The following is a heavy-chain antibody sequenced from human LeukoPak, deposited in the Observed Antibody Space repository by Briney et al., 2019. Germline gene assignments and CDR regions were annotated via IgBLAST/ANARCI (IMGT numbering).Heavy chain of an antibody. D-gene: IGHD6-13*01. CDR2: IYHSGST. CDR3: ARDGTWHSSSWYSTWFDP. Sequence: PSETLSLTCTVSGYSINSGYYWGWIRQPPGKGLEWIGSIYHSGSTYYNPSLKRRVTISLDMSKNQFSLKLSSVTAADTAVYYCARDGTWHSSSWYSTWFDPWGQGTLVTVSS. V-gene: IGHV4-38-2*02. CDR1: GYSINSGYY. J-gene: IGHJ5*02.